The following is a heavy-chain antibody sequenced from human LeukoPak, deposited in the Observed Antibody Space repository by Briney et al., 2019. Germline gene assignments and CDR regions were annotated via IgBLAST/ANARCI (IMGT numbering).Heavy chain of an antibody. CDR1: GGSISSSSYY. CDR2: IYYSGST. J-gene: IGHJ5*02. CDR3: ARWGSSWFDP. Sequence: SETLSLTCTVSGGSISSSSYYWGWIRQPPGKGLEWIGSIYYSGSTYYNPSHKSRVTISVDTSKNQFSLKLSSVTAADTAVYYCARWGSSWFDPWGQGTLVTVSS. D-gene: IGHD6-13*01. V-gene: IGHV4-39*01.